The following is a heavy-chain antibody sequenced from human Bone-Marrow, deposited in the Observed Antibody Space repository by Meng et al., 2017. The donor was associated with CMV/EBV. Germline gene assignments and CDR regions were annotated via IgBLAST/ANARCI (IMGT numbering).Heavy chain of an antibody. V-gene: IGHV4-61*01. J-gene: IGHJ6*02. CDR1: GGSISSSSYY. CDR3: ARDSYYDFWSGYYTYYYYGMDV. D-gene: IGHD3-3*01. Sequence: SETLSLTCTVSGGSISSSSYYWGWIRQPPGKGLEWIGYIYYSGSTNYNPSLKSRVTISVDTSKNQFSLKLSSVTAADTAVYYCARDSYYDFWSGYYTYYYYGMDVWGQGTTVAVSS. CDR2: IYYSGST.